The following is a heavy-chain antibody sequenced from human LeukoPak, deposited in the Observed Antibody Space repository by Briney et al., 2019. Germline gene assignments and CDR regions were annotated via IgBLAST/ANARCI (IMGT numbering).Heavy chain of an antibody. CDR2: INPSGGST. D-gene: IGHD2-2*01. V-gene: IGHV1-46*01. CDR3: ARDGSYCSSTSCYAYYYYMDV. Sequence: GASVKVSCKASGYTFTSYYMHWVRQAPGQGLEWMGIINPSGGSTSYAQKFQGRVTMTTDESTSTAYMELSSLRSEDTAVYYCARDGSYCSSTSCYAYYYYMDVWGKGTTVTVSS. J-gene: IGHJ6*03. CDR1: GYTFTSYY.